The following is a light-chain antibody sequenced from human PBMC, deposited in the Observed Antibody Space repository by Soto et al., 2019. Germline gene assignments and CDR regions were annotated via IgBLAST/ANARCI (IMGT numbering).Light chain of an antibody. CDR1: QSVSSSY. CDR3: QQHGSSPPT. Sequence: EIVLTQSPGTLSLSPGERATLSCRASQSVSSSYLAWYQQKPGQAPRLLFYGASRRATGIPDRFSGSGSGRDFTLTISRLEAEDFAVYYCQQHGSSPPTFGQGTKVEIK. J-gene: IGKJ1*01. CDR2: GAS. V-gene: IGKV3-20*01.